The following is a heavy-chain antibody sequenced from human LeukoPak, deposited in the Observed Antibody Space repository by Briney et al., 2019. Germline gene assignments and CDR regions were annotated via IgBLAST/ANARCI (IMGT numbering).Heavy chain of an antibody. CDR3: ARTYGSGSYYYYGMDV. CDR1: GFTFSSYS. D-gene: IGHD3-10*01. Sequence: GGSLRLSRAASGFTFSSYSMNWVRQAPGKGLEWVSSISSSSSYIYYADSVKGRFTISRDNAKNSLYLQMNSLRAEDTAVYYCARTYGSGSYYYYGMDVWGKGTTVTVSS. V-gene: IGHV3-21*01. J-gene: IGHJ6*04. CDR2: ISSSSSYI.